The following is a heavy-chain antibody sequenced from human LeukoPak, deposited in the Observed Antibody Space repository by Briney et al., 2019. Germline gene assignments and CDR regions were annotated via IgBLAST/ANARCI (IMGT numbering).Heavy chain of an antibody. J-gene: IGHJ4*02. D-gene: IGHD5-12*01. CDR3: ARGVYSGYDYVSDYFDY. CDR1: GFTFSSYS. V-gene: IGHV3-21*01. Sequence: GGSLRLSCAASGFTFSSYSMNWVRQAPGKGLEWVSSISSSSSYIYYADSVKGRFTISRDNAKNSLYLQMNSLRAEDTAVYYCARGVYSGYDYVSDYFDYWGQGALVTVSS. CDR2: ISSSSSYI.